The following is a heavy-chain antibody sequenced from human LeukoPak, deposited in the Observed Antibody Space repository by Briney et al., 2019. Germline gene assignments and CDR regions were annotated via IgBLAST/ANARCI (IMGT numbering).Heavy chain of an antibody. CDR1: GFTFSNYA. CDR3: VKGTGENYYGMDV. CDR2: ISGGGGNT. V-gene: IGHV3-23*01. D-gene: IGHD7-27*01. Sequence: GGSLRLSCAASGFTFSNYAMSWVRQAPGKGLEWVSTISGGGGNTYYADSVKGRFTISRDDSKNTLYLQMNSLRVEDTVVFFCVKGTGENYYGMDVWGQGTTVTVSS. J-gene: IGHJ6*02.